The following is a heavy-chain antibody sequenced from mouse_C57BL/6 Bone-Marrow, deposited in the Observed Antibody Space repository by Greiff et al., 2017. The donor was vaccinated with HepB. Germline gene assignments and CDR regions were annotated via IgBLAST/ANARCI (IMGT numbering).Heavy chain of an antibody. CDR1: GFSLTSYG. Sequence: VMLVESGPGLVQPSQRLSITCTVSGFSLTSYGVHWVRQSPGKGLEWLGVIWSGGSTDYNAAFISRLSISKDNSKSQVFFKMNSLQADDTAIYYCARNSLYSSNYRLAYWGQGTLVTVSA. CDR3: ARNSLYSSNYRLAY. D-gene: IGHD2-5*01. V-gene: IGHV2-2*01. J-gene: IGHJ3*01. CDR2: IWSGGST.